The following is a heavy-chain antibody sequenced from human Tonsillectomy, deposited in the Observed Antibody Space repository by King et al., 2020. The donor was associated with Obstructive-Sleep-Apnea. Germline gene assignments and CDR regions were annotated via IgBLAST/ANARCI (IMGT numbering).Heavy chain of an antibody. CDR3: AREGRYYYGSGSSAYYGMDV. Sequence: VQLVESGGGLVQPGGSLRLSCAASGFTFSSYWMSWVRQAPGKGLEWVANIKQDGSEKYYVDSVKGRFTISRDNAKNSLYLQMNSLRAEDTAVYYCAREGRYYYGSGSSAYYGMDVWGQGTTVTVSS. CDR1: GFTFSSYW. V-gene: IGHV3-7*01. J-gene: IGHJ6*02. CDR2: IKQDGSEK. D-gene: IGHD3-10*01.